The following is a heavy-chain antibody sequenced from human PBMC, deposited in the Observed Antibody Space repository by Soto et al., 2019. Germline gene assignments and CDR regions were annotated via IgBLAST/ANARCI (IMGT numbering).Heavy chain of an antibody. Sequence: QVQLQESGPGLVTPSDSLSLTFSFSGDSVTIHYFSWIRPAPEKGLELIGYMHYTGFSYYNPSLKSRLTISVDRSKNQFTLQLTTVNVEDTAVYYCETSYGKAWYTYWRQGTEVTVS. V-gene: IGHV4-59*02. D-gene: IGHD6-13*01. CDR3: ETSYGKAWYTY. J-gene: IGHJ4*02. CDR1: GDSVTIHY. CDR2: MHYTGFS.